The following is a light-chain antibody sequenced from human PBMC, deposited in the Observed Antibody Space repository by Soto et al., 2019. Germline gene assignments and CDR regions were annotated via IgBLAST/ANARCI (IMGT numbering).Light chain of an antibody. CDR3: MQALQTWT. J-gene: IGKJ1*01. Sequence: DLVMTQSPLSLPVTPGEPASISCRSSQSLLHSNGYNYLDWYLQKPGQSPQLLIYLGSNRASGVPDRFSGSGSGTDFTLKISRVEGEDVGVYYCMQALQTWTFGQGTKVEIK. V-gene: IGKV2-28*01. CDR2: LGS. CDR1: QSLLHSNGYNY.